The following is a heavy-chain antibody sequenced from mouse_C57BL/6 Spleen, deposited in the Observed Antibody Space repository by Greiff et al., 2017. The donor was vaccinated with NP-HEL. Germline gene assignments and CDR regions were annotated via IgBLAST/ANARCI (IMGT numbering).Heavy chain of an antibody. CDR1: GFTFSSYA. D-gene: IGHD3-3*01. J-gene: IGHJ4*01. Sequence: EVMLVESGGGLVKPGGSLKLSCAASGFTFSSYAMSWVRQTPEKRLEWVATISDGGSYTYYPDNVKGRFTISRDNAKNNLYLQMRHLKSEDTAMYYCARGGGRAPDYWGQGTSVTVSS. CDR3: ARGGGRAPDY. V-gene: IGHV5-4*03. CDR2: ISDGGSYT.